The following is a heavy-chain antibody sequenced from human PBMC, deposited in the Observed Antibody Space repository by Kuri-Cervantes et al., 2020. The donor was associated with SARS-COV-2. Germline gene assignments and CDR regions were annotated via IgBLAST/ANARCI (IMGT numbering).Heavy chain of an antibody. J-gene: IGHJ6*01. CDR1: GYTFTGYY. Sequence: ASVKVSCKASGYTFTGYYMHWVRQAPGQGLEWMGWINPNSGGTNYAQKFQGWVTMTRDTSISTAYMELSRLRSDDTAVYYCARERITMVRGVTPDYYYGMDVWGQGNTV. V-gene: IGHV1-2*04. D-gene: IGHD3-10*01. CDR3: ARERITMVRGVTPDYYYGMDV. CDR2: INPNSGGT.